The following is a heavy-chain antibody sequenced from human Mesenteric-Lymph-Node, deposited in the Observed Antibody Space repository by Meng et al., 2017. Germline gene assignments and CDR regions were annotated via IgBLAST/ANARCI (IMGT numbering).Heavy chain of an antibody. CDR1: GGSFSCYY. D-gene: IGHD6-19*01. J-gene: IGHJ4*02. Sequence: QGQIQPWGDRLLKPSATLSLTCEVYGGSFSCYYWSWICQPPGKGLEWIGEINHSGSTNYNPSLKSRVTISVDTSKNQFSLNLRSVTAADTAVYYCARVSSGWDYFDYWGQGTLVTVSS. CDR3: ARVSSGWDYFDY. CDR2: INHSGST. V-gene: IGHV4-34*01.